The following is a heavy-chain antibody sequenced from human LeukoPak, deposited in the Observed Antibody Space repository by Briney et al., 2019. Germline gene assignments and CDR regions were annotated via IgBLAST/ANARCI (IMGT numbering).Heavy chain of an antibody. Sequence: PSETLSLTRTVSGGSISSYYWSWIRQPPGKGLEWIGYIYYSGSTNYNPSLKSRVTISVDTSKNQFSLKLSSVTAADTAVYYCARVPTMVRGVNVFDYWGQGTLVTVSS. D-gene: IGHD3-10*01. CDR3: ARVPTMVRGVNVFDY. CDR2: IYYSGST. J-gene: IGHJ4*02. CDR1: GGSISSYY. V-gene: IGHV4-59*12.